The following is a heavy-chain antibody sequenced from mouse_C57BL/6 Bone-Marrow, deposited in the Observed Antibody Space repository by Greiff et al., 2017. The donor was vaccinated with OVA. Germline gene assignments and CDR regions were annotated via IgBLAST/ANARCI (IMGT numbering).Heavy chain of an antibody. J-gene: IGHJ4*01. V-gene: IGHV1-69*01. CDR3: ARTYDYDADPHYYAMDY. CDR2: IDPSDSYT. CDR1: GYTFTSYW. Sequence: QVQLKQPGAELVMPGASVKLSCKASGYTFTSYWMHWVKQRPGQGLEWIGEIDPSDSYTNYNQKFKGKSTLTVDKSSSTAYMQLSSLTSEDSAVYYCARTYDYDADPHYYAMDYWGQGTSVTVSS. D-gene: IGHD2-4*01.